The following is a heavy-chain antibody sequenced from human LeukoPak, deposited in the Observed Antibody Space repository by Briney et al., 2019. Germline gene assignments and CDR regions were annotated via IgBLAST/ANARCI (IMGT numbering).Heavy chain of an antibody. CDR2: ISSSNSYI. V-gene: IGHV3-21*01. J-gene: IGHJ4*02. CDR1: GFTFSSYS. CDR3: ASSPNPYYYDSSGYY. D-gene: IGHD3-22*01. Sequence: GGSLRLSCAASGFTFSSYSMNWVRQAPGKGLEWVSSISSSNSYIYYADSVKGRFTISRDNAKNSLYLRMNSLRAEDTAVYYCASSPNPYYYDSSGYYWGQGTLVTVSS.